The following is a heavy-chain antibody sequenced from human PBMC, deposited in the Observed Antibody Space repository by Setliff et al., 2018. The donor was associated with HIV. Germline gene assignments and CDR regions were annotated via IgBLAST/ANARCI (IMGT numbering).Heavy chain of an antibody. V-gene: IGHV3-48*03. CDR1: GFTFSSYE. Sequence: LRLSCAASGFTFSSYEFNWVRQAPGKGLEWLSYMSSTGHTIHYADSVKGRFTISRDYAKNSLYLQMDSLRPEDTAIYYCTRGGLVGAQSHFDYWGPGTLVTVSS. CDR2: MSSTGHTI. CDR3: TRGGLVGAQSHFDY. D-gene: IGHD1-26*01. J-gene: IGHJ4*02.